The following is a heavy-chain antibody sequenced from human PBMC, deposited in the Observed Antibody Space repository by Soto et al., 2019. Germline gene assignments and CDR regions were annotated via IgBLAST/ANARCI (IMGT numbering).Heavy chain of an antibody. CDR3: ARADIEVPAAIHYYYYGMDV. V-gene: IGHV1-69*01. D-gene: IGHD2-2*01. J-gene: IGHJ6*02. Sequence: QVQLVQSGAEVQKPGSSVKVSCKASGGTFSSYAISWVRQAPGQGLEWMGGIIPIFGTANYAQKFQGRVTITADESTSTAYMELSSLRSEDTAVYYCARADIEVPAAIHYYYYGMDVWGQGTTVTVSS. CDR2: IIPIFGTA. CDR1: GGTFSSYA.